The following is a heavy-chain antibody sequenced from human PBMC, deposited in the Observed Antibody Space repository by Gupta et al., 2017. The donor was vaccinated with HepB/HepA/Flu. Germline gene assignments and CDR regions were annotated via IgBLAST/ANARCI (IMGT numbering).Heavy chain of an antibody. CDR1: GFSFTDDW. D-gene: IGHD3-22*01. CDR3: TAGVDYEDNSAHYAPIDY. Sequence: EVHLVESGGTLVEPGGSLRLCCAATGFSFTDDWLVWVRQAPGRGLEWVGRIRIRADGGTADDAEPGKGRVFISRDDSKNMLYWEINSLKTEDTLPYYGTAGVDYEDNSAHYAPIDYWGQGAWVTVSS. CDR2: IRIRADGGTA. J-gene: IGHJ4*02. V-gene: IGHV3-15*02.